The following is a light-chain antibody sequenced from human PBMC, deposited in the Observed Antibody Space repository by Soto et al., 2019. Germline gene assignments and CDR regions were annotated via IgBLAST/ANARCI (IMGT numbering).Light chain of an antibody. CDR3: QQYRSPPPYT. J-gene: IGKJ2*01. V-gene: IGKV3-20*01. CDR2: DSS. CDR1: QSVSNNY. Sequence: EVVLTQSPGTLSLSPGERATLSCRASQSVSNNYLAWYQQKPGQTPKLLLFDSSDRATSIPDMFSSSGSGTEFTRPSISLAPEYFAVYYSQQYRSPPPYTFGQGNKLEIK.